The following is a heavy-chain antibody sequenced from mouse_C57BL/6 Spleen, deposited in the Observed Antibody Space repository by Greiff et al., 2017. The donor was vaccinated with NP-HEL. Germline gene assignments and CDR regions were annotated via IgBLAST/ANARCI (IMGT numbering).Heavy chain of an antibody. CDR2: IDPSDSYT. V-gene: IGHV1-69*01. Sequence: QVQLQQPGAELVMPGASVKLSCKASGYTFTSYWMHWVKQRPGQGLEWIGDIDPSDSYTNYNQKFKGKSTLTVDKSSSTAYMQLSSLTSEDSAVYYCAREGAMDYWGQGTSVTVSS. CDR1: GYTFTSYW. CDR3: AREGAMDY. J-gene: IGHJ4*01.